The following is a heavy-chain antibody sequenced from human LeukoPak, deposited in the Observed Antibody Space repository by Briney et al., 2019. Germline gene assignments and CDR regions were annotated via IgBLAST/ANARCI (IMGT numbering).Heavy chain of an antibody. D-gene: IGHD1-14*01. Sequence: GGSLRLSCAASGLTVNSKYMSWVRQAPGKGLEWVSIIYSGGSTNYADSVKGRFTISRDNSKNTVYLRMNSLRAEDTAVYYRTGDVYQHWGQGTLVTVSS. CDR3: TGDVYQH. CDR2: IYSGGST. J-gene: IGHJ1*01. CDR1: GLTVNSKY. V-gene: IGHV3-53*01.